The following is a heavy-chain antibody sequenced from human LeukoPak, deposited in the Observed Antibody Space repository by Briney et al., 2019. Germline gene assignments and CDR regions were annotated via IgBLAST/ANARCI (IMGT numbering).Heavy chain of an antibody. CDR1: GFTVSSNY. Sequence: GGSLRLSCAASGFTVSSNYMSWVRQAPGKGLEWVSIIYSAGNTYYAESVKGRFTISRDNSKNTLNLQMNSLRAEDTAVYYCARQPFGPGTYLQYWGQGTLVIVSS. D-gene: IGHD3-10*01. CDR3: ARQPFGPGTYLQY. V-gene: IGHV3-66*04. CDR2: IYSAGNT. J-gene: IGHJ1*01.